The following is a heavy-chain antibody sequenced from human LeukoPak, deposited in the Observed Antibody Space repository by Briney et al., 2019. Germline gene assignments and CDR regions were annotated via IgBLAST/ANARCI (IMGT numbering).Heavy chain of an antibody. CDR3: ARLPQYDYGSGPGDYYYGMDV. Sequence: SETLSLTCAVSGGSISSYSWSWVRQPPGKGLEWIGDISYSGRTNYNPSLKSRVTISVDTSKNPFSLKLSSVTAADTAVYYCARLPQYDYGSGPGDYYYGMDVWGQGTTVTVSS. D-gene: IGHD3-10*01. J-gene: IGHJ6*02. CDR2: ISYSGRT. CDR1: GGSISSYS. V-gene: IGHV4-59*08.